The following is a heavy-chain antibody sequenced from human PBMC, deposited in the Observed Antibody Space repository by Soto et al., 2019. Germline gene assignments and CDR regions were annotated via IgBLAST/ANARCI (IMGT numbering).Heavy chain of an antibody. CDR2: TRDRANSYTT. V-gene: IGHV3-72*01. D-gene: IGHD1-26*01. Sequence: EVQLVESGGGLVQPGGSLRLSCAASGFTFSDHYMDWVRQAPGKGLEWVGRTRDRANSYTTEYAASVKGRFTISRDDSKNSLYLQMNSLENEDTAVYDCAREARIARATSSYYYFGMDVWGQGTTVTVSS. CDR1: GFTFSDHY. J-gene: IGHJ6*02. CDR3: AREARIARATSSYYYFGMDV.